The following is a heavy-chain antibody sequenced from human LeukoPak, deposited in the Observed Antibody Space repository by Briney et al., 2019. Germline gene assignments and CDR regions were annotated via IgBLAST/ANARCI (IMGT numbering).Heavy chain of an antibody. V-gene: IGHV1-46*01. J-gene: IGHJ4*02. Sequence: ASVKVSCKASGGTFSSYAISWVRQAPGQGLEWMGIINPSGGSTSYAQKFQGRVTMTRDTSTSTVYMELSSLRSEDTAVYYCAGSPGSGWSSFDYWGQGTLVTVSS. CDR1: GGTFSSYA. D-gene: IGHD6-19*01. CDR2: INPSGGST. CDR3: AGSPGSGWSSFDY.